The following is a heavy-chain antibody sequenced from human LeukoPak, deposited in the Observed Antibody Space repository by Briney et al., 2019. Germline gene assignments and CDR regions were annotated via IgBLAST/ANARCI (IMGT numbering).Heavy chain of an antibody. Sequence: SETLSLTCTVSGGSISSSSYSWGWIRQPPGKGLEWIGSIYYSGSTYYSPSLKSRVTISVDMSKNQFSLKLSSVTAADMAVYYCARTDSIGLFEHWGQGTLVTVSS. CDR2: IYYSGST. J-gene: IGHJ4*02. V-gene: IGHV4-39*07. D-gene: IGHD3-22*01. CDR1: GGSISSSSYS. CDR3: ARTDSIGLFEH.